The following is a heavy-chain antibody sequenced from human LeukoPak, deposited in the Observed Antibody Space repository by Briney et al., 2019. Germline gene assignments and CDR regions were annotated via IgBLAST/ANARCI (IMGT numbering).Heavy chain of an antibody. CDR1: GYTFTSYD. Sequence: SVKVSCKASGYTFTSYDINWVRQATGQGLEWMGGIIPIFGTANYAQKFQGRVTITADKSTSTAYMELSSLRSEDTAVYYCASGGIRDCSGGSCYNYYYYMDVWGKGTAVTVSS. D-gene: IGHD2-15*01. CDR2: IIPIFGTA. J-gene: IGHJ6*03. V-gene: IGHV1-69*06. CDR3: ASGGIRDCSGGSCYNYYYYMDV.